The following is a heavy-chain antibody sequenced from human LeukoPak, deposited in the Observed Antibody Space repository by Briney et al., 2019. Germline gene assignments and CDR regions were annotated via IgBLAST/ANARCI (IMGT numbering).Heavy chain of an antibody. CDR1: GFTFSSYG. Sequence: GRSLRLSCAASGFTFSSYGMHWVRQAPGKRLEWVAHIWSDGSNKYYADSVKGRFSISRDDSKNTVYLQMNSLRADDTAVYYYARVRGRCSGDSCYSDYWGQGTLVTVSS. J-gene: IGHJ4*02. V-gene: IGHV3-33*01. D-gene: IGHD2-15*01. CDR3: ARVRGRCSGDSCYSDY. CDR2: IWSDGSNK.